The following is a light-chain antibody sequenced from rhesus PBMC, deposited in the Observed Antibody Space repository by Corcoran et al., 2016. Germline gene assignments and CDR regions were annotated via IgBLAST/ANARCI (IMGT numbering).Light chain of an antibody. CDR3: LQSSSWPYS. CDR2: GAS. Sequence: EIVMTQSPATLALSPGERATLSCRASQSVSMFLGWYQQTPGQAPRLPIYGASSRATGIPDRFSGSGSGTEFTLTISSLEPEDVGVYFCLQSSSWPYSFGQGTKVEIK. J-gene: IGKJ2*01. V-gene: IGKV3-24*03. CDR1: QSVSMF.